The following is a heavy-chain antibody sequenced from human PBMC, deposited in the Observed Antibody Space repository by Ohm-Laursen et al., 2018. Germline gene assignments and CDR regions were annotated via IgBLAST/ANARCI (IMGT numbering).Heavy chain of an antibody. CDR2: ISYDGSNK. D-gene: IGHD6-19*01. CDR1: GFTFSSYG. CDR3: ARGYNSSGWYAAFDI. J-gene: IGHJ3*02. V-gene: IGHV3-30*03. Sequence: SLRLSCAASGFTFSSYGMHWVRQAPGKGLEWVAVISYDGSNKYYADSVKGRFTISRDNSKNTLYLQMNSLRAEDTAVYYCARGYNSSGWYAAFDIWGQGTMVTVSS.